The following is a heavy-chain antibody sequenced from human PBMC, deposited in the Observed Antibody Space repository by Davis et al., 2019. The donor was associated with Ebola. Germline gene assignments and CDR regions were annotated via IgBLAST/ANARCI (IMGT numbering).Heavy chain of an antibody. V-gene: IGHV1-18*04. CDR2: ISAYNGNT. D-gene: IGHD2-2*01. CDR3: ASAFLGYCSSTSCYEVVNFDY. CDR1: GYTFTSYG. J-gene: IGHJ4*02. Sequence: ASVKVSCKASGYTFTSYGISWVRQAPGQGLEWMGWISAYNGNTNYAQKLQGRVTMTTDTSTSTAYMELRSLRSDDTAVYYCASAFLGYCSSTSCYEVVNFDYWGQGTLVTVPS.